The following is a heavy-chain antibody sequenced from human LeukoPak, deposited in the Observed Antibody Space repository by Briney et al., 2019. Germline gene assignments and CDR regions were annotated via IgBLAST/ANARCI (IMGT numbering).Heavy chain of an antibody. CDR3: ARDLELSVTDY. V-gene: IGHV1-18*01. D-gene: IGHD1-26*01. CDR1: GYTFTRYG. J-gene: IGHJ4*02. Sequence: ASVKVSCKASGYTFTRYGISWVRQAPGQGLEWMGWISAYNGNTNYAQKFQGRVTMTRDTSTSTVYMELSSLRSEDTAVYYCARDLELSVTDYWGQGTLVTVSS. CDR2: ISAYNGNT.